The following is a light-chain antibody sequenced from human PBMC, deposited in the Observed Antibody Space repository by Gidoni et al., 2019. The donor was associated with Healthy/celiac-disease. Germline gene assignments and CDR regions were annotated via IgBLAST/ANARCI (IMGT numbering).Light chain of an antibody. CDR1: ALPKQY. CDR2: KDS. V-gene: IGLV3-25*03. CDR3: QSADSSGTVV. Sequence: YELTQPPSVSVSPGQTARITCSGDALPKQYAYWYQQKPGQAPVLVIYKDSERPSGIPERFSGSSSGTTVTLTISGVQAEDEADYYCQSADSSGTVVFGGGTKLTVL. J-gene: IGLJ2*01.